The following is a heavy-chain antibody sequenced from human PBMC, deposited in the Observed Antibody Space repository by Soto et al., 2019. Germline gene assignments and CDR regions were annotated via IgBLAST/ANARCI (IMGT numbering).Heavy chain of an antibody. Sequence: GSLRLSCAASGFTFSSYAMSWVRQAPGKGLEWVSAISGSGGSTYYADSVKGRFTISRDNSKNTLYLQMNSLRAEDTAVYYCAKDRAITMIVVVNYFDYWGQGTLVTVSS. CDR3: AKDRAITMIVVVNYFDY. J-gene: IGHJ4*02. CDR2: ISGSGGST. V-gene: IGHV3-23*01. D-gene: IGHD3-22*01. CDR1: GFTFSSYA.